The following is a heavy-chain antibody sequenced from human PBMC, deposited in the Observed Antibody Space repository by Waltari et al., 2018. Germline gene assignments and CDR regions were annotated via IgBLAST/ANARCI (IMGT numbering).Heavy chain of an antibody. Sequence: EVQLVESGGGLVQPGGSLRLSCAASGFTFSSYSMNWVRQAPGKGLEWVSYISSSSSTIYYADSVKGRFTISRDNAKNSLYLQMNSLRAEDTAVYYPHLRFLDYGMDVWGQGTTVTVSS. CDR2: ISSSSSTI. J-gene: IGHJ6*02. D-gene: IGHD3-3*01. CDR1: GFTFSSYS. V-gene: IGHV3-48*01. CDR3: HLRFLDYGMDV.